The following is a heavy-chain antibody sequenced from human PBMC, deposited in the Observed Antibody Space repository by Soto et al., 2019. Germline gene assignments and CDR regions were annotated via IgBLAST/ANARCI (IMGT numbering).Heavy chain of an antibody. Sequence: GGSLRLSCAASGFTFSNYGMHWVRQAPGKGLEWVAVISYDGSYKYYADFVRGRFTISRDNSDNTLYLQMSSLRADDTAVFYCAKDSAYCAGDCYPQLSYWGQGTLVTVS. D-gene: IGHD2-21*02. CDR1: GFTFSNYG. J-gene: IGHJ4*02. V-gene: IGHV3-30*18. CDR3: AKDSAYCAGDCYPQLSY. CDR2: ISYDGSYK.